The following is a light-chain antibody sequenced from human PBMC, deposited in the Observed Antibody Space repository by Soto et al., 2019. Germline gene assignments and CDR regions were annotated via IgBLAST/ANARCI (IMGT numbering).Light chain of an antibody. J-gene: IGLJ2*01. CDR1: SSDVGAYNY. CDR2: EVS. Sequence: QSVLTQPASVSGSPGQSITISCTGTSSDVGAYNYVSWYQQHPGKAPKLMIFEVSDRPSGVSNRFSGSKSGNTASLTISGLQAEDEGDYYFSSYTSSNTHVFGGRTKLTVL. CDR3: SSYTSSNTHV. V-gene: IGLV2-14*01.